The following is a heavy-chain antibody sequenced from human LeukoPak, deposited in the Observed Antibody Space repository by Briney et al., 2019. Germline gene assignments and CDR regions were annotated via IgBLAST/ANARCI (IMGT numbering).Heavy chain of an antibody. CDR3: ARADCSGSTCYLRRSWFDP. J-gene: IGHJ5*02. D-gene: IGHD2-2*01. Sequence: GGSLRLSCAASGFTFSSFDMNWVRQAPGKGLEWVSSISTSSRYIYYRDSVKGQFTISRDDAKNSLYLQMNSLRVEDTAVYYCARADCSGSTCYLRRSWFDPWGQGTLVTVSS. CDR2: ISTSSRYI. CDR1: GFTFSSFD. V-gene: IGHV3-21*01.